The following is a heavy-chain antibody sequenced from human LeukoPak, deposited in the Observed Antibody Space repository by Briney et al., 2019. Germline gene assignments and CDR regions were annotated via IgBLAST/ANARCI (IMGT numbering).Heavy chain of an antibody. CDR3: ARSSGYLFDP. V-gene: IGHV4-39*01. CDR1: GGSISSSSYY. CDR2: IYYSATT. D-gene: IGHD3-22*01. J-gene: IGHJ5*02. Sequence: SETLSLTCTVSGGSISSSSYYWGWIRQPPGKGLEWIGSIYYSATTYYNPSLKSRVSISVDTSKNQFSLKLSSVSAADTSVYYCARSSGYLFDPWGQGILVTVSS.